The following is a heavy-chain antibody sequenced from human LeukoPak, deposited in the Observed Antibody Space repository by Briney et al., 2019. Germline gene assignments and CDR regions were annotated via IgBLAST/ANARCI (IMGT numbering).Heavy chain of an antibody. CDR2: ISSSSTTI. CDR3: ARTPSVSAGHWFDH. J-gene: IGHJ5*02. CDR1: GFTFSIYS. Sequence: GGSLRLSCAASGFTFSIYSMNWVRQVPGKGLEWVSYISSSSTTIYYADSVKGRFTISRDDAKNSLYLQMNSLRAEDTAVYFCARTPSVSAGHWFDHWGQGTLVTVSS. V-gene: IGHV3-48*01. D-gene: IGHD2-15*01.